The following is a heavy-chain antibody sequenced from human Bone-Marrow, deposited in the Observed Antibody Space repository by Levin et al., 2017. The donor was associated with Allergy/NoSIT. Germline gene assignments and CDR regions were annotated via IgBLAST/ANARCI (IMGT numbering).Heavy chain of an antibody. Sequence: PGGSLRLSCTASGFTFSIYAMSWVRRAPGKGLQWVSSFSFNADRTYYVDSVKGRFTISRDNSKNTVYLQMNSLRGDDTAVYYCAIFNGKYFDYWGQGTLVTVSS. V-gene: IGHV3-23*01. CDR1: GFTFSIYA. D-gene: IGHD2-8*01. CDR2: FSFNADRT. J-gene: IGHJ4*02. CDR3: AIFNGKYFDY.